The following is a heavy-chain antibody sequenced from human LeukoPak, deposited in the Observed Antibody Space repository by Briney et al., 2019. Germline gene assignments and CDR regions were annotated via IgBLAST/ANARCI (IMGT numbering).Heavy chain of an antibody. CDR1: GFTFTNYY. CDR2: INPSGHTT. V-gene: IGHV1-46*01. CDR3: ARTSHYVDIAATIPYGIYYFDY. J-gene: IGHJ4*02. D-gene: IGHD5-12*01. Sequence: ASVKVSCKASGFTFTNYYMHWVRQAPGQGLEWMGIINPSGHTTDYAQKFQGRVTMTTDTSTSTAYMELRSLRSDDTAVYYCARTSHYVDIAATIPYGIYYFDYWGQGTLVTVSS.